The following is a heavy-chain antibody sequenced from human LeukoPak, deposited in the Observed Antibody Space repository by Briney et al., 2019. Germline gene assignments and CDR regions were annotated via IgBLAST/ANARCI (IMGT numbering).Heavy chain of an antibody. CDR1: GFTFSSYS. J-gene: IGHJ4*02. CDR3: ATLPSAYCGGACPTNFGY. Sequence: GGSLRLSCAASGFTFSSYSMNWVRQSPGKGLEWVSSISSSSIYIYYADSVKGRFTISRDNAKNSLYLQMNSLRADDTAVYYCATLPSAYCGGACPTNFGYWGQGTLVTVSS. V-gene: IGHV3-21*01. CDR2: ISSSSIYI. D-gene: IGHD2-21*02.